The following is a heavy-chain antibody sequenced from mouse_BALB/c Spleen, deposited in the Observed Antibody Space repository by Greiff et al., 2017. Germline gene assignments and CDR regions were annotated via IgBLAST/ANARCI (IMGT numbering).Heavy chain of an antibody. V-gene: IGHV1S34*01. CDR3: ARDYGSSYYAMDC. Sequence: LVKTGASVKISCKASGYSFTGYYMHWVKQSHGKSLEWIGYISCYNGATSYNQKFKGKATFTVDTSSSTAYMQFNSLTSEDSAVYYCARDYGSSYYAMDCWGQGTSVTVSS. D-gene: IGHD1-1*01. CDR2: ISCYNGAT. J-gene: IGHJ4*01. CDR1: GYSFTGYY.